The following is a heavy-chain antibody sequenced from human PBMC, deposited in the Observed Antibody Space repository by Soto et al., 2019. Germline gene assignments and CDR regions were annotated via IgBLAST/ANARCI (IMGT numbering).Heavy chain of an antibody. J-gene: IGHJ6*02. Sequence: GGSLRLSCAASVFTFSSYAMSWVRQAPGKGLEWVSAISGSGGSTYYADSVKGRFTISRDNSKNTLYLQMNSLRAEDTAVYYCAKDGQGYDFWSGYYIGPYYYYGMDVWGQGTTVTVSS. D-gene: IGHD3-3*01. V-gene: IGHV3-23*01. CDR2: ISGSGGST. CDR3: AKDGQGYDFWSGYYIGPYYYYGMDV. CDR1: VFTFSSYA.